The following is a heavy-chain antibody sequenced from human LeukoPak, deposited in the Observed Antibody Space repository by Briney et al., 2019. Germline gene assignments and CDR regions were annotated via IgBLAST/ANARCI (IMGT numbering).Heavy chain of an antibody. CDR3: ARRPYSNYAAYFDY. D-gene: IGHD4-11*01. CDR1: GGSISSGGYY. CDR2: IYYSGST. J-gene: IGHJ4*02. Sequence: SHTLSLTCTVPGGSISSGGYYWSWIRQHPGRGMEWIGYIYYSGSTYYNPSLKSRFTISVDTSKNQFSLKLSSVTAADTAVYYCARRPYSNYAAYFDYWGQGTLVTVSS. V-gene: IGHV4-31*03.